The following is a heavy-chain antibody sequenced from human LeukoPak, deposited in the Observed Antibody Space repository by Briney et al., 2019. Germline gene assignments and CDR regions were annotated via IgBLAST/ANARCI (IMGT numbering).Heavy chain of an antibody. D-gene: IGHD4-11*01. CDR2: IYYSGST. CDR3: ARDGGEGRLGDAFDI. CDR1: GGSISSGDYY. Sequence: SETLSLICTVSGGSISSGDYYWSWIRQPPGKGLEWIGYIYYSGSTYYNPSLKSRVTISVDTSKNQFSLKLSSVTAADTAVYYCARDGGEGRLGDAFDIWGQGTMVTVSS. V-gene: IGHV4-30-4*08. J-gene: IGHJ3*02.